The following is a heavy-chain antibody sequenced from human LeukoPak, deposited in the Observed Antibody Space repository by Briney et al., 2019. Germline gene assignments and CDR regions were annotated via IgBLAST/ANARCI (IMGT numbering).Heavy chain of an antibody. CDR2: INPNSGGT. V-gene: IGHV1-2*02. CDR1: GYTFTGYY. Sequence: GASVKVSCKASGYTFTGYYMHWVRQAPGQGLEWKGWINPNSGGTNYAQKFQGRVTMTRDTSISTAYMELSRLRSDDTAVYYCARDYRIAVAGRQPGFDYWGQGTLVTVSS. CDR3: ARDYRIAVAGRQPGFDY. D-gene: IGHD6-19*01. J-gene: IGHJ4*02.